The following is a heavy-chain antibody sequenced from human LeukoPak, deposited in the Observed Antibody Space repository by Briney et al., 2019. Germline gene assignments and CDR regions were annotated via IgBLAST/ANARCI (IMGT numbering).Heavy chain of an antibody. D-gene: IGHD2-21*02. J-gene: IGHJ6*02. CDR2: IYYSGST. CDR3: ARDRVVTAMPYYYYGMDV. CDR1: GGSISSYY. V-gene: IGHV4-59*01. Sequence: SETLSLTCTVSGGSISSYYWSWIRQPPGKGLEWIGYIYYSGSTNYNPSLKSRVTISVDTSKNQFSLKLSSVTAADTAVYYCARDRVVTAMPYYYYGMDVWGQGITVTVSS.